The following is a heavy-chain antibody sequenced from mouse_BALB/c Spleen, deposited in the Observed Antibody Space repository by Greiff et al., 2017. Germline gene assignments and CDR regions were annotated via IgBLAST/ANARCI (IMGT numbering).Heavy chain of an antibody. CDR3: TRDPTGTAWFAY. CDR1: GFTFSSYT. Sequence: EVKLVESGGGLVKPGGSLKLSCAASGFTFSSYTMSWVRQTPEKRLEWVATISSGGSYTYYPDSVKGRFTISRDNAKNTLYLQMSSLKSEDTAMYYCTRDPTGTAWFAYWGQGTLVTVSA. CDR2: ISSGGSYT. D-gene: IGHD4-1*02. J-gene: IGHJ3*01. V-gene: IGHV5-6-4*01.